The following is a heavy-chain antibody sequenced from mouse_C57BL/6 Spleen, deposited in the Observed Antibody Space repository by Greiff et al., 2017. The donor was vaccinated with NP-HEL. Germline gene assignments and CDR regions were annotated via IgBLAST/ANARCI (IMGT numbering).Heavy chain of an antibody. CDR2: IYPGSGNT. Sequence: QVQLQQSGAELVRPGASVKLSCKASGYTFTDYYINWVKQRPGQGLEWIARIYPGSGNTYYNEKFKGKATLTAEKSSSTAYMQLSSLTSEDSAVYFCARDTTVVDWFAYWGQGTLVTVSA. CDR3: ARDTTVVDWFAY. D-gene: IGHD1-1*01. CDR1: GYTFTDYY. J-gene: IGHJ3*01. V-gene: IGHV1-76*01.